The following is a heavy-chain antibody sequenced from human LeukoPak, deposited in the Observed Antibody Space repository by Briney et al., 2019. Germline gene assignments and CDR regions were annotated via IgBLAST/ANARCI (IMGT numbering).Heavy chain of an antibody. Sequence: ASVTVSFTVSGYTLTELSMHWVRQAPGKGLEWMGGFDPEDGETIYAQKFQGRVTMTEDTSTDTAYMELSSLRSEDTAVYYCAAGITGTTSAFDYWGQGTLVTVSS. D-gene: IGHD1-20*01. V-gene: IGHV1-24*01. CDR2: FDPEDGET. CDR3: AAGITGTTSAFDY. J-gene: IGHJ4*02. CDR1: GYTLTELS.